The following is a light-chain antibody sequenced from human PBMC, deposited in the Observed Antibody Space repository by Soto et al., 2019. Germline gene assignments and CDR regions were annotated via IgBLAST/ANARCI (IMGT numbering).Light chain of an antibody. V-gene: IGKV1-5*03. Sequence: DIQMTQSPSTLSASVGARVTITCRASQSIRSWLAWYQQKPGKAPKVLIYKASSLESGVPSRFSGSGSGTEFTLTISSLQPDDFATYYCQQYENYPFTFGGGTKVEIK. J-gene: IGKJ4*01. CDR2: KAS. CDR3: QQYENYPFT. CDR1: QSIRSW.